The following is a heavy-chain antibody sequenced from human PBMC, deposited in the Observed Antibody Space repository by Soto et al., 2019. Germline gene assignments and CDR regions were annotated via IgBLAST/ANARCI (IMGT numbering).Heavy chain of an antibody. D-gene: IGHD6-6*01. V-gene: IGHV4-30-4*01. CDR2: IYYSGRT. Sequence: QVQLQESGPGLVKPSQTLALTCTVSGCSISSGDYYWSWIRQPPGKGLEWIGYIYYSGRTYYNPSLTGRVTVYVDTSTDQFYLRLSSVTAADTAVNYCDKVGSRIATRPFDYWCQGTLVTVSS. CDR3: DKVGSRIATRPFDY. J-gene: IGHJ4*02. CDR1: GCSISSGDYY.